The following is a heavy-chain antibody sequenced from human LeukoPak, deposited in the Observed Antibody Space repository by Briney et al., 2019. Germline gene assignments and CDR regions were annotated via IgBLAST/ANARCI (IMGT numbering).Heavy chain of an antibody. J-gene: IGHJ3*02. V-gene: IGHV3-13*01. D-gene: IGHD4-23*01. CDR1: GFTFSSYD. Sequence: GGSLRLSCAASGFTFSSYDMHWVRQVTGKGLEWVPGIGTAGDTYYPGSVKGRFTISRDNAKNSLYLQMNSLRAEDTAVYYCARDQRTTVLKSAFDIWGQGTMVTVSS. CDR3: ARDQRTTVLKSAFDI. CDR2: IGTAGDT.